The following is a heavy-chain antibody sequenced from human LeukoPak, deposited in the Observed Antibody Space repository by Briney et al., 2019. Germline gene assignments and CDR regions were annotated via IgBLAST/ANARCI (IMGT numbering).Heavy chain of an antibody. J-gene: IGHJ4*02. CDR2: ISSSGSTI. CDR1: GFTFSDYY. D-gene: IGHD4-17*01. Sequence: SGGSLRLSCAASGFTFSDYYMSWIRQAPGKGLEWVSYISSSGSTIYYADSVKGRFTISRDNSKNTVYLQMNSLRAEDAALYYCAARRLTVATEIDYWGQGTLVTVSS. CDR3: AARRLTVATEIDY. V-gene: IGHV3-11*04.